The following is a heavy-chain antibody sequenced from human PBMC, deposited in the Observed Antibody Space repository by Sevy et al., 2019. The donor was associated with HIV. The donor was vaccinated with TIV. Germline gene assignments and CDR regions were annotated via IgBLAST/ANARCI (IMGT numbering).Heavy chain of an antibody. Sequence: GGSLRLSCAASGFTFSSYAMTWVHQAPGKGLDWVSSMTGSGSIAYYGDSVKGRFTISRDNSKNTLYLQMNNLRVEDTALYYCAKDGLHSGDFEYFQDWGQRTLVTVSS. J-gene: IGHJ1*01. CDR1: GFTFSSYA. D-gene: IGHD2-21*02. CDR2: MTGSGSIA. CDR3: AKDGLHSGDFEYFQD. V-gene: IGHV3-23*01.